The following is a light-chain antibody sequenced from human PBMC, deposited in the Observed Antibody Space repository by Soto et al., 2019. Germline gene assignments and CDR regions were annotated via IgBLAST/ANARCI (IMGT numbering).Light chain of an antibody. J-gene: IGKJ4*01. CDR2: GAS. CDR1: RTIDTY. CDR3: QQYDAWPPGT. Sequence: DIVMTQSPAFVSASLGERVTLSCRASRTIDTYLAWFQHRLVQPPRLLIFGASVRAPGVPPRFSGGGSGTEFTLTINSLRSEDFAVYFCQQYDAWPPGTFGGGTTVEI. V-gene: IGKV3-15*01.